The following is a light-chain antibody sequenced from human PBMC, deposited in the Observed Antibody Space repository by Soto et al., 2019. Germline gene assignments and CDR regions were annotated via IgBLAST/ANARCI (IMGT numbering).Light chain of an antibody. J-gene: IGLJ2*01. CDR3: SSYTSSNTLV. CDR2: DVS. Sequence: QSALTQPASVSGSPGQSITISCTGTSSDVGGYNYVSWHQQHPGKAPEVMIYDVSSRPSGVSNRFSGSKSGNTASLTISGLQAEDEADYYCSSYTSSNTLVFGGGTKLTVL. V-gene: IGLV2-14*03. CDR1: SSDVGGYNY.